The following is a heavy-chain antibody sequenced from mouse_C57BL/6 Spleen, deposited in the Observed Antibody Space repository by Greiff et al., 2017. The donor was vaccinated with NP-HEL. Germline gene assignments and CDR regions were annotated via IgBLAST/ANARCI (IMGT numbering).Heavy chain of an antibody. CDR3: AREEGYYYGSSCYWYIDV. CDR1: GFTFSDYY. CDR2: INYDGSSS. D-gene: IGHD1-1*01. Sequence: EVKLLESEGGLVQPGSSMKLSCIASGFTFSDYYMAWVRQVPEKGLEWVANINYDGSSSYYLYSLSIRFIISRANAKNILYLQRRSLKSEDTATYYCAREEGYYYGSSCYWYIDVWSTGTTGTVSS. J-gene: IGHJ1*03. V-gene: IGHV5-16*01.